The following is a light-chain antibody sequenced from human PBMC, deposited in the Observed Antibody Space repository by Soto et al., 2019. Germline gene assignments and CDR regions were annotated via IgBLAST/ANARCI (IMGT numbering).Light chain of an antibody. CDR2: DVS. V-gene: IGLV2-11*01. CDR3: CSYAGSYGWV. CDR1: SSDVGGYNY. J-gene: IGLJ3*02. Sequence: QSALTQPRSVSGSPGQSVTISCTGTSSDVGGYNYVSWYQQHPGKAPKLMIYDVSKRPSGVPDRFSGSKSGNTACLTISGLQAEDEADYYCCSYAGSYGWVFGGGTQLTVL.